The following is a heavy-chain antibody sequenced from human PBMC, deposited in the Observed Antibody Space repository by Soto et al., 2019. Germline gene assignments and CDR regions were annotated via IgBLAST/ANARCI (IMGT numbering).Heavy chain of an antibody. D-gene: IGHD5-12*01. J-gene: IGHJ3*02. V-gene: IGHV1-46*03. CDR2: INPSGGST. Sequence: GASGKVCCKASGYTFTSYYMHWVRQAPGQGLEWMGIINPSGGSTSYAQKFQGRVTVTRDTSTSTVYMELSSLRSEDTAVYYCASSGYDMAFDIWGQGTMVTVS. CDR1: GYTFTSYY. CDR3: ASSGYDMAFDI.